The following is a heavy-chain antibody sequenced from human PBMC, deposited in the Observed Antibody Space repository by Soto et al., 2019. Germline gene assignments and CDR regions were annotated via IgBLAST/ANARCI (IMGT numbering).Heavy chain of an antibody. V-gene: IGHV3-11*01. Sequence: GGSLRLSCGASGFTFSNYYMSWIRQAPGEGLEWDSYISSAGRTIYYADSVKGRFTASRTNAKNSLSLKLNSLRVEDTAVYDCARSYSSGWEFDYWGQGTQVTVSS. CDR1: GFTFSNYY. J-gene: IGHJ4*02. CDR2: ISSAGRTI. CDR3: ARSYSSGWEFDY. D-gene: IGHD6-19*01.